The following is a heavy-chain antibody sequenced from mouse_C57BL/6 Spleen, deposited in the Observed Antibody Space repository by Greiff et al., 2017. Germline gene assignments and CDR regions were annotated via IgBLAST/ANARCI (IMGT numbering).Heavy chain of an antibody. CDR1: GYTFTSYW. J-gene: IGHJ2*01. CDR3: SSGYYGTSADCFDY. CDR2: IDPSDSYT. D-gene: IGHD1-1*01. Sequence: QVQLQQPGAELVRPGPSVKLSCKASGYTFTSYWMHWVKQRPGQGLEWIGVIDPSDSYTNYNQQFKSKATLTVDTSSSTAYMLLSSLTSEYSAVSEDSSGYYGTSADCFDYWGQGTTLTVSS. V-gene: IGHV1-59*01.